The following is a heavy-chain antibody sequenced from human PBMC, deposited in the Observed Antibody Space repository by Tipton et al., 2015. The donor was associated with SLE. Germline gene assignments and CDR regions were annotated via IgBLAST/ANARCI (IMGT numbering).Heavy chain of an antibody. J-gene: IGHJ4*02. V-gene: IGHV3-30*02. D-gene: IGHD1-1*01. CDR3: ATAPGGTTHYFDY. Sequence: GSLRLSCAASGFTFSSYGMHWVRQAPGKGLEWVAFIRYDGSNKYYADSVKGRFTISRDNSKNTLYLQMNSLRAEDTAVYYCATAPGGTTHYFDYWGQGTLVTVSS. CDR1: GFTFSSYG. CDR2: IRYDGSNK.